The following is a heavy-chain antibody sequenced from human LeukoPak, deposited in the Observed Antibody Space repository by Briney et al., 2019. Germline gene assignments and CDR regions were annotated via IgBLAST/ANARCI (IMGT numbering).Heavy chain of an antibody. CDR3: ARNMGITSRPGY. J-gene: IGHJ4*02. V-gene: IGHV3-74*01. CDR1: GSIFSSYW. D-gene: IGHD6-6*01. Sequence: GGSLRLSCAASGSIFSSYWMHWVRQAPGKGLVWVSRINSDGSNTSYADSVKGRFTISRDNAKNTLYLQMNSLRAEDTAVYYCARNMGITSRPGYWGQGTLVTVS. CDR2: INSDGSNT.